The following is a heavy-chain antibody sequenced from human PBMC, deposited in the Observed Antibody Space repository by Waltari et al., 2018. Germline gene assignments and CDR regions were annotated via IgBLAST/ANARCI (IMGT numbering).Heavy chain of an antibody. CDR2: IYYSGST. D-gene: IGHD1-26*01. J-gene: IGHJ4*02. CDR1: GGSISSSRYY. CDR3: ARRGNLWELHPFDY. Sequence: QLQLQESGPGLVKPSETLSLTCTVSGGSISSSRYYWGWIRQPPGKGLEWSGSIYYSGSTYYSPSRKSRVTRSVDTSKNQFSLKLSSVTAADTAVYYCARRGNLWELHPFDYWGQGTLVTVSS. V-gene: IGHV4-39*01.